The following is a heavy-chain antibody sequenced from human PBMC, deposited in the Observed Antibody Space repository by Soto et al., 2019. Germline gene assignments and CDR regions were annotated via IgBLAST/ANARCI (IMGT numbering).Heavy chain of an antibody. J-gene: IGHJ5*02. CDR2: IYYSGST. Sequence: SETLSLTCTVSGGSISSYYWSWIRQPPGKGLEWFGYIYYSGSTNYNPSLKSRVTISVDTSKNQFSLKLSSVTAADTAVYYCARDIGCSGGSCYPNNPSNWFDPWGQGTLVTVSS. V-gene: IGHV4-59*01. CDR1: GGSISSYY. CDR3: ARDIGCSGGSCYPNNPSNWFDP. D-gene: IGHD2-15*01.